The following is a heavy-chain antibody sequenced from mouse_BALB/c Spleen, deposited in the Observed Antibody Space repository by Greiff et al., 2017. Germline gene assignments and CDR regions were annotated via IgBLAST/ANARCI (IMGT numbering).Heavy chain of an antibody. V-gene: IGHV2-2*02. CDR1: GFSLTSYG. CDR2: IWSGGST. D-gene: IGHD1-2*01. CDR3: ARNSLLRRGYYFDY. J-gene: IGHJ2*02. Sequence: QVQLKESGPGLVQPSQSLSITCTVSGFSLTSYGVHWVRQSPGKGLEWLGVIWSGGSTDYNAAFISRLSISKDNSKSQVFFKMNSLQANDTTIYYCARNSLLRRGYYFDYWGQGTSLTVSS.